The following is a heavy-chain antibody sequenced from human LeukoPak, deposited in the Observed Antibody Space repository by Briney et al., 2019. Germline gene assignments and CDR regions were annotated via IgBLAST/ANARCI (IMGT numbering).Heavy chain of an antibody. J-gene: IGHJ4*02. CDR2: ISGYNGIT. CDR1: GYTFSSYG. V-gene: IGHV1-18*01. D-gene: IGHD3-9*01. Sequence: ASVKVSCKTSGYTFSSYGITWVRQAPGQGLEWMGWISGYNGITNYARKLQGRLTMTTDTPTTTALLELRSLTVDDTAVYYCGREATGKYEGPIDSWGQGTQVIVSS. CDR3: GREATGKYEGPIDS.